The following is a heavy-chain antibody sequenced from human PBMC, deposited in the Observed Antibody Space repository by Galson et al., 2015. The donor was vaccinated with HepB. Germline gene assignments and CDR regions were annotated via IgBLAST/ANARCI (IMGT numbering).Heavy chain of an antibody. CDR3: AKEGRSSGRAGNLDF. J-gene: IGHJ4*02. V-gene: IGHV3-30*04. Sequence: SLRLSCAASGFTFANSPMHWVRQAPGEGLAWVAAISNDGGREHYAESVKGRFSISRDNSKNTLFLEMNSLTSEDTAVYRCAKEGRSSGRAGNLDFWGQGTLVAVSS. CDR1: GFTFANSP. D-gene: IGHD6-25*01. CDR2: ISNDGGRE.